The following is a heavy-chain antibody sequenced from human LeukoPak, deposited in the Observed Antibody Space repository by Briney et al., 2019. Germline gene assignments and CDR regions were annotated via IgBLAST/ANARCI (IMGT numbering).Heavy chain of an antibody. J-gene: IGHJ5*01. CDR2: IKQDGSEK. D-gene: IGHD1-1*01. Sequence: GGSLGLSCAASGFTFSSYWMSWVRQAPGKGLEWVANIKQDGSEKYYVDSVKGRFTISRDNAKNSLYLQLSSLRDEDTAVYYCARDCRLNCARQPGFDSWGQGTLVTVSS. V-gene: IGHV3-7*01. CDR1: GFTFSSYW. CDR3: ARDCRLNCARQPGFDS.